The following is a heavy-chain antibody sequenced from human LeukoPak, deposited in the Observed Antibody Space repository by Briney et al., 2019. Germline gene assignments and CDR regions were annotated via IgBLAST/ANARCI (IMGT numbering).Heavy chain of an antibody. J-gene: IGHJ3*02. D-gene: IGHD3-10*01. CDR1: GFTFINAW. Sequence: PGGSLRLSCAASGFTFINAWMNWVRQAPGKGLEWVAFIRYDGSNKYYADSVKGRFTISRDNSKNTLYLQMNSLRAEDTAVYYCAKDLSMVRGVIPRGADAFDIWGQGTMVTVSS. V-gene: IGHV3-30*02. CDR3: AKDLSMVRGVIPRGADAFDI. CDR2: IRYDGSNK.